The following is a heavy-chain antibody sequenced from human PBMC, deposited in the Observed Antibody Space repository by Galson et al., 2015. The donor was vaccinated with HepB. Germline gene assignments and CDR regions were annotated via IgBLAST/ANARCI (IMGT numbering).Heavy chain of an antibody. J-gene: IGHJ6*02. CDR2: IWYDGSNK. CDR3: ARGMQPYYYYGVDV. CDR1: TFSSYG. D-gene: IGHD1-14*01. V-gene: IGHV3-33*01. Sequence: TFSSYGMHWVRQAPGKGLGWMAVIWYDGSNKYYADSVKGRFTISRDNSKNTLFLQMNSLRAEDTALYYCARGMQPYYYYGVDVWGQGTTVTVSS.